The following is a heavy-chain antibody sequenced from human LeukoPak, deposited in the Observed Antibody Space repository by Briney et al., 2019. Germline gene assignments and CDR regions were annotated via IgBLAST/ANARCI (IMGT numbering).Heavy chain of an antibody. CDR2: FYYSGST. V-gene: IGHV4-39*07. Sequence: PSETLSLTCTVSGGSISSISYYWGWIRQPPGKGLEWIGTFYYSGSTYYNPSLKSRVTISLDTSQNQFSLKLSSVTAADTAVYYCVWSAYDAFDIWGQGTMVTVSS. CDR3: VWSAYDAFDI. J-gene: IGHJ3*02. CDR1: GGSISSISYY. D-gene: IGHD3-3*01.